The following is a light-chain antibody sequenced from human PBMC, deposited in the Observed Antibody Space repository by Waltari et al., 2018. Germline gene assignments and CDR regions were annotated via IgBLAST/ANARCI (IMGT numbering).Light chain of an antibody. J-gene: IGLJ2*01. CDR2: DVT. CDR1: SSDVGGYNY. Sequence: QSALTQPRSVSGSPGQSVTISCTGTSSDVGGYNYLSWSQQHPGNAPKLIIYDVTKRPSGVPDRFSGSKSGNTASLTISGLQAEDEADYYCCSYAGPYTLIIFGGGTKLTVV. CDR3: CSYAGPYTLII. V-gene: IGLV2-11*01.